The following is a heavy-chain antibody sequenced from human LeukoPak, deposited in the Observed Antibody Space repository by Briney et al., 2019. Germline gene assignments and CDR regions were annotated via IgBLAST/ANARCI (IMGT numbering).Heavy chain of an antibody. V-gene: IGHV4-59*01. Sequence: PSETLSLTCTVSGGSISSYYWSWIRQPPGKGLEWIGYIYYSGSTNYNPSLKSRVTISVDTSKNQFSLKLSSVTAADTAVYYCARVRYGSGTHAFDIWGQGTMVTVSS. CDR2: IYYSGST. CDR3: ARVRYGSGTHAFDI. CDR1: GGSISSYY. D-gene: IGHD3-10*01. J-gene: IGHJ3*02.